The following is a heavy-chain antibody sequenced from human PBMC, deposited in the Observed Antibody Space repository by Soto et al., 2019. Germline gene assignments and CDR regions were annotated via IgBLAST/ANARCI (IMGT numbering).Heavy chain of an antibody. J-gene: IGHJ4*02. Sequence: GGSLRLSCAASGFTFSNYAMHWVRQAPGKGLEWVAVILYDGGNKYYGDSVKGRLTISRDNSKNTLYLQMNSLRTEDTAVYYCAKGGVSVYHFDYWGQGTLVTVSS. CDR1: GFTFSNYA. D-gene: IGHD2-8*01. CDR3: AKGGVSVYHFDY. CDR2: ILYDGGNK. V-gene: IGHV3-30*18.